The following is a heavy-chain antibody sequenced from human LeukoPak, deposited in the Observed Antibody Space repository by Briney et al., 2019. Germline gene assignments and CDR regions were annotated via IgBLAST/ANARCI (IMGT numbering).Heavy chain of an antibody. CDR3: ARFKYSSSDLDY. Sequence: GGSLRLSCAASGFTFSSYDMNWVRQAPGKGLEWVSYINSNGSTIYYADSVKGRFTISRDNAKNSLYLQMNSLRAEDTAVYYCARFKYSSSDLDYWGQGTLVAVSS. D-gene: IGHD6-6*01. CDR1: GFTFSSYD. V-gene: IGHV3-48*03. J-gene: IGHJ4*02. CDR2: INSNGSTI.